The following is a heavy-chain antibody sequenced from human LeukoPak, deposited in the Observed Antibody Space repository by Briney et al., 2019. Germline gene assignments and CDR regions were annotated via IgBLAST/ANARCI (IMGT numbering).Heavy chain of an antibody. CDR1: GGSFSGYY. Sequence: SETLSLTCAVYGGSFSGYYWSLIRQPPGKGLEWIGEINHSGSTNYNPSLKSRVTISVDTSKNQFSLKLSSVTAADTAVYYCARGDSNAFDIWGQGTMVTVSS. D-gene: IGHD3/OR15-3a*01. V-gene: IGHV4-34*01. J-gene: IGHJ3*02. CDR3: ARGDSNAFDI. CDR2: INHSGST.